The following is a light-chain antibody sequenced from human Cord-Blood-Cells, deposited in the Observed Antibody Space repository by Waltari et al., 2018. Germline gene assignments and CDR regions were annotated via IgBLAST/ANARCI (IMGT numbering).Light chain of an antibody. V-gene: IGKV3-11*01. Sequence: EIVLTRSPATLSLSPGERATLSCRASQSVSSYLAWYQQKPGQAPRLLIYDASNRATGIPARFSGSGSGTDFTLTISSLEPEDFAVYYCQQRSNWPPKLTFGGGTKVEIK. J-gene: IGKJ4*01. CDR3: QQRSNWPPKLT. CDR1: QSVSSY. CDR2: DAS.